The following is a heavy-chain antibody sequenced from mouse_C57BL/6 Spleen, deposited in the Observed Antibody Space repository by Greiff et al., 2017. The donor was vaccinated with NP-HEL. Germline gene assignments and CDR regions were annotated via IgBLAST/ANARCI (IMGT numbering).Heavy chain of an antibody. D-gene: IGHD6-1*01. CDR2: IYPGDGDT. CDR1: GYAFSSSW. Sequence: QVQLQQSGPELVKPGASVKISCKASGYAFSSSWMNWVKQRPGKGLEWIGRIYPGDGDTNYNGKFKGKATLTADKSSSTAYMQLSSLTSEDSAVYFCARSPSRAPFDYWGQGTTLTVSS. CDR3: ARSPSRAPFDY. J-gene: IGHJ2*01. V-gene: IGHV1-82*01.